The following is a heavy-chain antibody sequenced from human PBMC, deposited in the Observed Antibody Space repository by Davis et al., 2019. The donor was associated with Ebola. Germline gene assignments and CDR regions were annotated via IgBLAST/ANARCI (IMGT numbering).Heavy chain of an antibody. J-gene: IGHJ5*02. D-gene: IGHD2-2*01. CDR1: GGSFSGYY. Sequence: PSETLSLTCAVYGGSFSGYYWSWIRQPPGKGLEWIGEINHSGSTNYNPSLKSRVTISVDTSKNQFSLKLSSVTAADTAVYYCARVRGYCSSTSCYGWFDPWGQGTLVTVSS. V-gene: IGHV4-34*01. CDR2: INHSGST. CDR3: ARVRGYCSSTSCYGWFDP.